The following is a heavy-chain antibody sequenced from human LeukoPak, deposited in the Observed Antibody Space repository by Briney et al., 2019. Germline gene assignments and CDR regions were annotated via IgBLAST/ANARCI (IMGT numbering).Heavy chain of an antibody. Sequence: SETLSHTCAVYGGSFSGYYWSWIRQPPGKGLEWIGEINHSGSTNYNPSLKSRVTISVDTSKNQFSLKLSSVTAADTAVYYCARTAPHYDFWSGYYPPGHYFDYWGQGTLVTVSS. J-gene: IGHJ4*02. CDR2: INHSGST. V-gene: IGHV4-34*01. CDR1: GGSFSGYY. D-gene: IGHD3-3*01. CDR3: ARTAPHYDFWSGYYPPGHYFDY.